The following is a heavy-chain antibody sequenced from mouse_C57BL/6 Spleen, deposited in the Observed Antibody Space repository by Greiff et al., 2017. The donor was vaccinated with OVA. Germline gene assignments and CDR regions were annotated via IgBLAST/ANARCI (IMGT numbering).Heavy chain of an antibody. J-gene: IGHJ3*01. V-gene: IGHV1-62-2*01. CDR1: GYTFTEYT. Sequence: VHLVESGAELVKPGASVKLSCKASGYTFTEYTIHWVKQRPGQGLEWIGWFYPGSGSIKYNEKFKDKATLTADKSSSTVYMELSRLTSEDSAVYFCARREDWAWFAYWGQGTLVTVSA. CDR2: FYPGSGSI. CDR3: ARREDWAWFAY.